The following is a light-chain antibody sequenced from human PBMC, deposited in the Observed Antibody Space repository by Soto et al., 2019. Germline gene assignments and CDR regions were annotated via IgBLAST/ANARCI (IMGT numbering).Light chain of an antibody. CDR3: CSNAGSHYYV. J-gene: IGLJ1*01. CDR1: SSDVGGYNY. CDR2: EVT. V-gene: IGLV2-8*01. Sequence: QSVLTQPPSASGSPGQSVTISCTGTSSDVGGYNYVSWYQQHPGKAPKLLICEVTKRPSGVPDRFSGSKSGNTASLTVSGLQADDEAEYYCCSNAGSHYYVFGTGTKVTVL.